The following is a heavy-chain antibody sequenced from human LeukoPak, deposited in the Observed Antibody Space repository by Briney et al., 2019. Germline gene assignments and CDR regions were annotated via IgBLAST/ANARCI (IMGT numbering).Heavy chain of an antibody. CDR2: ISGSGGST. CDR3: ASHYVWGSYRYPWYFDY. D-gene: IGHD3-16*02. J-gene: IGHJ4*02. V-gene: IGHV3-23*01. Sequence: GGSLRLSCAASGFTFSSYAMSWVRQAPGKGLEWVSAISGSGGSTYYADSVEGRFTISRDNSKNTLYLQMNSLRAEDTAVYYCASHYVWGSYRYPWYFDYWGQGTLVTVSS. CDR1: GFTFSSYA.